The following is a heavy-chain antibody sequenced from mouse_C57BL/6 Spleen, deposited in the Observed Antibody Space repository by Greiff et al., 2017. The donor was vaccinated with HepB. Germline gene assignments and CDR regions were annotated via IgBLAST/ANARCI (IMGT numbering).Heavy chain of an antibody. CDR3: TREGIYDGYYVWFAY. V-gene: IGHV5-9-1*02. D-gene: IGHD2-3*01. CDR1: GFTFSSYA. CDR2: ISSGGDYI. J-gene: IGHJ3*01. Sequence: DVKLVESGEGLVKPGGSLKLSCAASGFTFSSYAMSWVRQTPEKRLEWVAYISSGGDYIYYADTVKGRFTISRDNARNTLYLQMSSLKSEDTAMYYCTREGIYDGYYVWFAYWGQGTLVTVSA.